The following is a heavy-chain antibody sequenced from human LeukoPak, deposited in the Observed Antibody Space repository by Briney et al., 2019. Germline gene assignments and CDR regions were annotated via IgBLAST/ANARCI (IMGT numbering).Heavy chain of an antibody. CDR1: GGSFSSHC. CDR2: IYYSGST. J-gene: IGHJ4*02. CDR3: ARDLVS. V-gene: IGHV4-59*11. Sequence: SETLSLTCAVYGGSFSSHCWSWIRQPPGKGLEWIGYIYYSGSTNYNPSLKSRVTISVDTSKNQFSLKLSSVTAADTAVYYCARDLVSWGQGTLVTVSS.